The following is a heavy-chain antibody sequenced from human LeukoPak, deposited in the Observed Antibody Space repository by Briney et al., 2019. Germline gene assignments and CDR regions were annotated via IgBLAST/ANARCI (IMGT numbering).Heavy chain of an antibody. V-gene: IGHV3-48*03. J-gene: IGHJ4*02. D-gene: IGHD3-16*01. CDR2: ISSSGSTI. CDR3: ASLSGMIRGDN. CDR1: GFTFSSYD. Sequence: GGSLRLSCAAAGFTFSSYDMNWVRQAPGKGLEWVSYISSSGSTISYAGSVKGRFTISRDNAKNSLYLQMNSLRAEDTAVYYCASLSGMIRGDNWGQGTLVTVSS.